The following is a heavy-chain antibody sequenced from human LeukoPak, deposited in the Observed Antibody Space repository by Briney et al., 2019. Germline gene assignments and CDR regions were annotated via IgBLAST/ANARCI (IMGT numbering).Heavy chain of an antibody. CDR1: GFPFSSCW. Sequence: GGSLRLSCAASGFPFSSCWMSWVRQAPGKGLEWVAVISYDVGKKYYADSVKGRFTISRDNSKNTLYLQMNSLRAEDTAVYYCAKDDYYDTSGYRDWGQGTLVTVSS. V-gene: IGHV3-30*18. CDR3: AKDDYYDTSGYRD. J-gene: IGHJ4*02. D-gene: IGHD3-22*01. CDR2: ISYDVGKK.